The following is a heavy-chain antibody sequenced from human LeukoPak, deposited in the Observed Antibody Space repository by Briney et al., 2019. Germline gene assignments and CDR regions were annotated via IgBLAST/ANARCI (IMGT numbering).Heavy chain of an antibody. J-gene: IGHJ4*02. CDR1: GYTFTSYD. D-gene: IGHD4-17*01. CDR2: MNPNSGNT. V-gene: IGHV1-8*01. CDR3: ARGYGDYRVTDY. Sequence: GASVKVSCKASGYTFTSYDINWVRQATGQGLEWMGWMNPNSGNTGYAQRFQGRVTMTRNTSISTAYMELSSLRSEDTAVYYCARGYGDYRVTDYWGQGTLVTVSS.